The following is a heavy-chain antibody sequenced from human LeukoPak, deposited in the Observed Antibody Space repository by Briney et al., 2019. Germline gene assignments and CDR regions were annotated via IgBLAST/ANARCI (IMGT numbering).Heavy chain of an antibody. Sequence: SVKLSCKASGGTFSSYAISWVRHGPGQGLELMGRIIPIFGTANNAQKFHGRVTITTDESTSTAYMELSSLRSEDTAVYYCARGYCSGGSCYYPFDYWGQGTLVTVSS. D-gene: IGHD2-15*01. J-gene: IGHJ4*02. CDR2: IIPIFGTA. CDR1: GGTFSSYA. CDR3: ARGYCSGGSCYYPFDY. V-gene: IGHV1-69*05.